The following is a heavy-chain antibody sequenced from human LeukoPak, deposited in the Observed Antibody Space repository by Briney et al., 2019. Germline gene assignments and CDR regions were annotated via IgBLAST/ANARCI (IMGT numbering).Heavy chain of an antibody. Sequence: SETLSLTCAVYGGSFSGYYRSWIRQPPGKGLEWIGEINHSGSTNYNPSLKSRVTISVDTSKNQFSLKLSSVTASDTAVYYCARLYYFASGGYYYTFDQWGQGTLVTVSS. CDR3: ARLYYFASGGYYYTFDQ. CDR1: GGSFSGYY. CDR2: INHSGST. J-gene: IGHJ4*02. V-gene: IGHV4-34*01. D-gene: IGHD3-22*01.